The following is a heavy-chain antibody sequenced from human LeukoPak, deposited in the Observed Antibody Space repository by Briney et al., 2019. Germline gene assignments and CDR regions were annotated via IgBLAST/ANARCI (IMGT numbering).Heavy chain of an antibody. V-gene: IGHV3-21*01. D-gene: IGHD3-22*01. J-gene: IGHJ4*02. CDR2: IRSSSSYI. CDR1: GFTFSSYS. CDR3: ARDSHRYYYDSSGYYGPL. Sequence: GGSLRLSCAASGFTFSSYSMNWVRQAPGKGLEWVSSIRSSSSYIYYADSVKGRFTISRDNAKNSLYLQMNSLRAEDTAVYYCARDSHRYYYDSSGYYGPLWGQGTLVTVSS.